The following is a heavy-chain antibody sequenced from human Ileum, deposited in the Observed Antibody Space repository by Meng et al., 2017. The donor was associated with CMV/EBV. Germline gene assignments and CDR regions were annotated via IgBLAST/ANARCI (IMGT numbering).Heavy chain of an antibody. V-gene: IGHV3-66*02. CDR3: SRDLTCGDYEEPFDY. CDR1: GFTVSSYY. J-gene: IGHJ4*02. D-gene: IGHD3-16*01. Sequence: GESLKISCTASGFTVSSYYMSWVRQAPGKGLEWVSVIYSGGSTSYSDSVKGRFTISRDSSKNTMYLQMNSLRTEDTAIYYCSRDLTCGDYEEPFDYWGQGTLVTVSS. CDR2: IYSGGST.